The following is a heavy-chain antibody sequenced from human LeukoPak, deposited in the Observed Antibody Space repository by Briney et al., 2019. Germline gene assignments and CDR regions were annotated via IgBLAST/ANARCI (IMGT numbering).Heavy chain of an antibody. D-gene: IGHD3-10*01. CDR2: IYHSGST. CDR1: GGSISSSSYY. J-gene: IGHJ4*02. V-gene: IGHV4-39*07. CDR3: AVVRGATPDY. Sequence: SETLSLTCTVSGGSISSSSYYWGWIRQPPGKGLEWIGSIYHSGSTYYNPSLKSRVTISVDTSKNQFSLKLSSVTAADTAVYYCAVVRGATPDYWGQGTLVTVSS.